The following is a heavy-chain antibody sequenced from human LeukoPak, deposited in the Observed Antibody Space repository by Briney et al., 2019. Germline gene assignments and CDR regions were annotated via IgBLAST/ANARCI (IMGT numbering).Heavy chain of an antibody. V-gene: IGHV3-48*03. D-gene: IGHD2-8*01. Sequence: GGSLRLSCEASGFTFSSYDMNWVRQAPGKGLEWVSYISERATRIEYADSVKGRFIMSRDDANNLLYLQMNGLRAEDTAVYFCVRDAPGSNTGDYWGQGTLVTVSS. CDR2: ISERATRI. CDR1: GFTFSSYD. J-gene: IGHJ4*02. CDR3: VRDAPGSNTGDY.